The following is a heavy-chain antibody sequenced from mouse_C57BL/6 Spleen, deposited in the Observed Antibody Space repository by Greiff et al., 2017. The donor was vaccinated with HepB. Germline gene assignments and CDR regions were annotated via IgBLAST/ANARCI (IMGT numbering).Heavy chain of an antibody. V-gene: IGHV3-6*01. Sequence: EVQLQESGPGLVKPSQSLSLTCSVTGYSITSGYYWNWIRQFPGNKLEWMGYISYDGSNNYNPSLKNRISITRDTSKNQFFLKLNSVTTEDTATYYCARDRGIYDGYYWFAYWGQGTLVTVSA. D-gene: IGHD2-3*01. J-gene: IGHJ3*01. CDR3: ARDRGIYDGYYWFAY. CDR2: ISYDGSN. CDR1: GYSITSGYY.